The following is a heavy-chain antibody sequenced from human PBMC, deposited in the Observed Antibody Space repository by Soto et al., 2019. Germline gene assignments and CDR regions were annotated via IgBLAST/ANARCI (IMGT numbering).Heavy chain of an antibody. Sequence: GASVKVSCKASGYTFTSYGISRVRQAPGQGLEWMGWISAYNGNTNYAQKLQGRVTMTTDTSTSTAYMELRSLRSDDTAVYYCARDQLVRDYYYYGMDVWGQGTTVTV. CDR2: ISAYNGNT. CDR3: ARDQLVRDYYYYGMDV. D-gene: IGHD6-13*01. V-gene: IGHV1-18*04. J-gene: IGHJ6*02. CDR1: GYTFTSYG.